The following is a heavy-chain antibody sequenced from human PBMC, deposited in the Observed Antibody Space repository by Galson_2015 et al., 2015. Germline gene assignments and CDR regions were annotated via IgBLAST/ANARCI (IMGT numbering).Heavy chain of an antibody. J-gene: IGHJ5*02. CDR1: GGSFSGYY. V-gene: IGHV4-34*01. D-gene: IGHD3-10*01. Sequence: ETLSLTCAVYGGSFSGYYWSWIRQPPGKGLEWIGEINHSGSTNYNPSLKSRVTISVDTSKNQFSLKLSSVTAADTAVCYCARRVRLLWFREGRNWFDPWGQGTLVTVSS. CDR2: INHSGST. CDR3: ARRVRLLWFREGRNWFDP.